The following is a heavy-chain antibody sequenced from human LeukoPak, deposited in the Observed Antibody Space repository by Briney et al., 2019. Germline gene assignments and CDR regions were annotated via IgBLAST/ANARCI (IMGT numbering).Heavy chain of an antibody. D-gene: IGHD6-13*01. CDR3: ARAVKGSSWFFDY. J-gene: IGHJ4*02. CDR2: INHSGST. Sequence: SETLSLTCAVYGGSFSGYYWSWIRQPPGKGLEWIGEINHSGSTNYNPSFKSRVTISVDTSKNQFSLKLSSVTAADTAAYYCARAVKGSSWFFDYWGQGTLVTVSS. V-gene: IGHV4-34*01. CDR1: GGSFSGYY.